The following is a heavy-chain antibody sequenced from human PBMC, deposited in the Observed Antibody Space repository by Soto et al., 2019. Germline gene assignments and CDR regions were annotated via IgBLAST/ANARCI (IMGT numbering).Heavy chain of an antibody. CDR1: GGTFSSYA. V-gene: IGHV1-69*13. D-gene: IGHD6-6*01. CDR3: ARVPRSSPSLHLDY. CDR2: ITPIFGTA. Sequence: EASVKVSCKASGGTFSSYAISWVRQAPGQGLEWMGGITPIFGTANYAQKFQGRVTITADESTSTAYMELSSLRSEDTAVYYCARVPRSSPSLHLDYWGQGTLVTVSS. J-gene: IGHJ4*02.